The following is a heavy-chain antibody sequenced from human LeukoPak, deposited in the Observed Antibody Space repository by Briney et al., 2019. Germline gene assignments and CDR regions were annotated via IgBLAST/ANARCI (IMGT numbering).Heavy chain of an antibody. Sequence: GGSLRLSCTASGFTLSSYAMSWVRQAPGKGLEWVSAISGSGDRTDYADSVKGRFTISRDNSKNTLYLQMNSLRPEDTAVYYCAKVRVGTAHFDYWGQGTLVTVSS. V-gene: IGHV3-23*01. CDR3: AKVRVGTAHFDY. CDR2: ISGSGDRT. D-gene: IGHD2-15*01. CDR1: GFTLSSYA. J-gene: IGHJ4*02.